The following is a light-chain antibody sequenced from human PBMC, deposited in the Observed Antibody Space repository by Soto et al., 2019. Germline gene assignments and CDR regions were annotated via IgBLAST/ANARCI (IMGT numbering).Light chain of an antibody. J-gene: IGKJ1*01. CDR3: QQYESFPQT. CDR2: GAS. V-gene: IGKV3-20*01. Sequence: EIVLTRSPGTLSLSPGERATLSCRTSQSVSRNYLAWYQQKPGQAPRLLIYGASSRATGIPDRFSGSGSGTDFTLTISRLEPEDSAVYYCQQYESFPQTFGQGTKVEIK. CDR1: QSVSRNY.